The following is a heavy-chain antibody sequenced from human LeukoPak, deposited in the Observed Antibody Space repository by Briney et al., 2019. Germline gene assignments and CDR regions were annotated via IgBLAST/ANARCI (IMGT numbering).Heavy chain of an antibody. D-gene: IGHD6-13*01. V-gene: IGHV1-2*02. J-gene: IGHJ4*02. CDR3: ARALGSGGYFDY. CDR2: INPNSGGT. CDR1: GYIYTDYY. Sequence: GASVKVSCKASGYIYTDYYMHWVRQAPGQGLEWMGWINPNSGGTNYAQKFQGRVTMTRDTSISTAYMELRRLTSDDTAVYYCARALGSGGYFDYWGRGTLVTVSS.